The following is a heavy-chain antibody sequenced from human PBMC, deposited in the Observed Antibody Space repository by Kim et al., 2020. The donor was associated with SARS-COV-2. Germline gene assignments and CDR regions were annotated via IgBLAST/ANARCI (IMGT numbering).Heavy chain of an antibody. CDR2: IT. J-gene: IGHJ5*01. CDR3: TRGTVSAWYDF. Sequence: ITYYADSVKGRFTISEDNAKDILYLQMNGLRAEDTALYFCTRGTVSAWYDFWGQGTLVTVSS. V-gene: IGHV3-23*05. D-gene: IGHD2-2*01.